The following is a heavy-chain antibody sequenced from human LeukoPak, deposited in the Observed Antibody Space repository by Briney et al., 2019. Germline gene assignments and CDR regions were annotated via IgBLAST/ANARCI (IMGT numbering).Heavy chain of an antibody. D-gene: IGHD6-6*01. Sequence: SVKVSCKASGGTFSSYAISWVRQAPGQGLEWMGGIIPIFGTANYAQKFQGRVTITTDESTSTAYMELSSLRSEDTAVYYCARARDSSSLTLSLYYYYYMDVWGKGTTVTVSS. CDR2: IIPIFGTA. CDR3: ARARDSSSLTLSLYYYYYMDV. CDR1: GGTFSSYA. V-gene: IGHV1-69*05. J-gene: IGHJ6*03.